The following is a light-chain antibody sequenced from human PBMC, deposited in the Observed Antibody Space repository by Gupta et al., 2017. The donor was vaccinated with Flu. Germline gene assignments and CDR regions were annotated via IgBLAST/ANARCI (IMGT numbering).Light chain of an antibody. J-gene: IGLJ2*01. CDR2: EVR. CDR1: SSDVGGYDY. V-gene: IGLV2-14*01. Sequence: SALTQPASVSGSPGQSITITCSGTSSDVGGYDYVSWYQHHPGRAPKLIIFEVRNRASGVSTRFSGSKTSDTASLTNSGPQSEDEDDYYCSSYCTSDLPGFGGGTRLTVL. CDR3: SSYCTSDLPG.